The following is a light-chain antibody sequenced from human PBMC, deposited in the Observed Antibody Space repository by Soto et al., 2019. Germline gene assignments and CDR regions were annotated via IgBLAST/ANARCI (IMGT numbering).Light chain of an antibody. J-gene: IGKJ2*01. CDR3: QQRTNWPPMYT. CDR2: DAS. Sequence: PGERATLSCRASQSVSSYLAWYQQKPGQAPRLLIYDASIRATGIPARFSGSGSGTDFTLTISSLEPEDFVVYYCQQRTNWPPMYTFGQGTKLEIK. CDR1: QSVSSY. V-gene: IGKV3-11*01.